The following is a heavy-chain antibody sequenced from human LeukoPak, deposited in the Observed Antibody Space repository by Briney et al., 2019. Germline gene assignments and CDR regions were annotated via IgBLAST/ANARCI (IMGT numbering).Heavy chain of an antibody. D-gene: IGHD2-2*01. J-gene: IGHJ5*02. CDR3: ARGQGGVYCSSTSCTYNWFDP. CDR2: IYYSGST. Sequence: SQTLSLTCAVSGGSISSGGYSWSWIRQHPGKGLEWIGYIYYSGSTYYNPSLKSRVTISVDTSKNQFSLKLSSVTAADTAVYYCARGQGGVYCSSTSCTYNWFDPWGQGTLVTVSS. CDR1: GGSISSGGYS. V-gene: IGHV4-31*11.